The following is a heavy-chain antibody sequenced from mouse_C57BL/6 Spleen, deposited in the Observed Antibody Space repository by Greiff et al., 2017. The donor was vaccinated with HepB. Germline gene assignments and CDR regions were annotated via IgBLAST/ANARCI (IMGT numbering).Heavy chain of an antibody. CDR1: GYTFTSYW. D-gene: IGHD2-4*01. V-gene: IGHV1-50*01. CDR3: ARGRLRRFDY. CDR2: IDPSDSYT. Sequence: VQLQQPGAELVKPGASVKLSCKASGYTFTSYWMQWVKQRPGQGLEWIGEIDPSDSYTNYNQKFKGKATLTVDTSSSTAYMQLSSLTSEDSAVYYCARGRLRRFDYWGQGTTLTVSS. J-gene: IGHJ2*01.